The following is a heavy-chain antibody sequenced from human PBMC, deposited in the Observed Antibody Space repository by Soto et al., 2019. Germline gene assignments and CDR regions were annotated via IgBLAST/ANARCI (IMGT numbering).Heavy chain of an antibody. V-gene: IGHV3-23*01. Sequence: EVQLLESGGGLVQPGGSLRLSCAASGFTFSSYAMRWVRQAPVKGLEWVSAISGSGGSTYYADSVKGRFTISRDNYKNTLYLQMNSLRAEDTAVYYCARRGRGSYYDYWGQGTLVTVSS. CDR3: ARRGRGSYYDY. CDR1: GFTFSSYA. D-gene: IGHD1-26*01. CDR2: ISGSGGST. J-gene: IGHJ4*02.